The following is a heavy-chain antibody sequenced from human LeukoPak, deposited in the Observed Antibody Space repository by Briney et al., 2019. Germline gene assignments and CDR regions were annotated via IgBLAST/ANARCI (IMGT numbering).Heavy chain of an antibody. Sequence: ASVTVSCTASGYPLSAHFLNWVRQAPGQGLEWMGNIDTTTGNPRYAQDFTGRFVFSLDTSVSTAYLQITSLKADDTAAYYCVRGTPTPGMDYWGQGTQVTVSS. D-gene: IGHD3-10*01. CDR2: IDTTTGNP. J-gene: IGHJ4*02. CDR1: GYPLSAHF. V-gene: IGHV7-4-1*02. CDR3: VRGTPTPGMDY.